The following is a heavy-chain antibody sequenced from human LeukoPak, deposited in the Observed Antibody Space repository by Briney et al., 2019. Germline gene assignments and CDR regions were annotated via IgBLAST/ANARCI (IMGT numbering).Heavy chain of an antibody. Sequence: ASVKVSCKASGYTFTSYAMHWVRQAPGQRLEWMGWINAGNGNTKYSQEFQGRVTITRDTSASAVYMELSSLRSDDMAVYYCARTYYYGSGAFLPFDYWGQGTLVTVSS. D-gene: IGHD3-10*01. CDR1: GYTFTSYA. CDR3: ARTYYYGSGAFLPFDY. CDR2: INAGNGNT. J-gene: IGHJ4*02. V-gene: IGHV1-3*03.